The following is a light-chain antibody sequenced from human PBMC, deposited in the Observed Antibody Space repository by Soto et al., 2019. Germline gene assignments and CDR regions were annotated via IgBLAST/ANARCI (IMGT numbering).Light chain of an antibody. CDR3: SSYGASSTL. CDR1: SSDIGGYNY. Sequence: QSVLTQPASVSGSPGQSITIPCTGTSSDIGGYNYVSWYQQHPGKAPKLMIFDVSYRPSGISDRFSGFKSGNTASLTISGLQPEDEADYYCSSYGASSTLFGGGTKLTVL. J-gene: IGLJ2*01. CDR2: DVS. V-gene: IGLV2-14*03.